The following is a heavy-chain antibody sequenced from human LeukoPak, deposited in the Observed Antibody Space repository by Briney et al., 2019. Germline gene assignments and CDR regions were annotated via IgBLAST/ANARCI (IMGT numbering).Heavy chain of an antibody. CDR2: ISYDGSNR. D-gene: IGHD4-17*01. Sequence: GRSLRLPCAASGFTFSSYGMHWVRQAPGKGLEWVAVISYDGSNRYYADSVKGRFTISRDNSKNTLYLQMNSLRAEDTAVYYCAKPIYDGDYDSGAFDIWGQGTMVTVSS. CDR3: AKPIYDGDYDSGAFDI. J-gene: IGHJ3*02. V-gene: IGHV3-30*18. CDR1: GFTFSSYG.